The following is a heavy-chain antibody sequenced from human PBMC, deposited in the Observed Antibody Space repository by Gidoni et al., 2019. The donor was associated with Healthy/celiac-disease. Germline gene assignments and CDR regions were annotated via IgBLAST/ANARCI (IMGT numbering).Heavy chain of an antibody. J-gene: IGHJ3*02. CDR1: GFHFRSYA. V-gene: IGHV3-30-3*01. Sequence: QLQLVELGGGAVRPGGSLRLSCEASGFHFRSYAMHWVRQAPGKGMEWVSVISYDGSNKYYADSVKGRFTISRDNSKNTLYLQMNSLRAEDTAVYYCARAWEMATILDAFDIWGQGTMVTVSS. CDR2: ISYDGSNK. D-gene: IGHD1-26*01. CDR3: ARAWEMATILDAFDI.